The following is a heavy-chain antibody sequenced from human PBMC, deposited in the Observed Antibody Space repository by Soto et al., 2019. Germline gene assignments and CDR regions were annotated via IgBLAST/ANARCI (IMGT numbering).Heavy chain of an antibody. D-gene: IGHD6-6*01. V-gene: IGHV3-30-3*01. CDR2: ISYDGSNK. Sequence: QVQLVESGGGVVQPGRSLRLSCAASGFTFSSYAMHWVRQAPGKGLEWVAVISYDGSNKYYADSVKGRFTISRDNSKNTLYLQMNSLRAEDTAVYYCARVSEQLVLYSGMDVWGQGTTVTVSS. J-gene: IGHJ6*02. CDR3: ARVSEQLVLYSGMDV. CDR1: GFTFSSYA.